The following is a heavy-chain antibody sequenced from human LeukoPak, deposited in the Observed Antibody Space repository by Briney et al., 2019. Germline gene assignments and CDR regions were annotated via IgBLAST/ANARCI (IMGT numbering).Heavy chain of an antibody. V-gene: IGHV3-48*03. CDR3: ARGDVVGQQDYYFAY. J-gene: IGHJ4*02. CDR2: ISSSGSTI. CDR1: GFTFSSYE. D-gene: IGHD2-2*01. Sequence: GGSLRLSCAASGFTFSSYEMNWVRQAPGKGLEWVSYISSSGSTIYYADSVKGRFTISRDNAENSLYLQMNSLRAEDTAVYYCARGDVVGQQDYYFAYGAQGPLFPVP.